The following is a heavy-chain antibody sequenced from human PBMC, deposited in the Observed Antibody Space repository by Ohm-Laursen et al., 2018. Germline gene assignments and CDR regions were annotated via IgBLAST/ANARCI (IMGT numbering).Heavy chain of an antibody. CDR2: INNDGRRI. J-gene: IGHJ4*02. D-gene: IGHD2-8*01. V-gene: IGHV3-7*01. CDR1: GFSLTDYW. Sequence: SLRLSCSASGFSLTDYWMDWLRQAPGKGLEWVANINNDGRRIYYADAVRGRFTFSRDNAKNSVYLQMNNLRVEDTAVYYCAREGTWSFDYWGQGSLVAVSS. CDR3: AREGTWSFDY.